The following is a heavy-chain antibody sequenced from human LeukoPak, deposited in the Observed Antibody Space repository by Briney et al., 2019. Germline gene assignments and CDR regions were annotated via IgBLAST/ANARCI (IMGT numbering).Heavy chain of an antibody. CDR2: INPNSGGT. CDR3: GYSSSSGSLDY. D-gene: IGHD6-6*01. J-gene: IGHJ4*02. V-gene: IGHV1-2*02. CDR1: GYTFTGYY. Sequence: ASVKVSCKASGYTFTGYYMHWVRQAPGQGLEWMGWINPNSGGTNYAQEFQGRVTMTRDTSISTAYMELSRLRSDDTAVYYCGYSSSSGSLDYWGQGTLVTVSS.